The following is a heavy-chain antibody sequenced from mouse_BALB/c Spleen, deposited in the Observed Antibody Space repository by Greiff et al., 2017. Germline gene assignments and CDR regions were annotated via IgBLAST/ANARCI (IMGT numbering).Heavy chain of an antibody. Sequence: DVKLVESGGGLVKPGGSLKLSCAASGFAFSSYDMSWVRQTPEKRLEWVAYISSGGGSTYYPDTVKGRFTISRDNAKNTLYLQMSSLKSEDTAMYYCARHPLYVRRDYYAMDYWGQGTSVTVSS. CDR2: ISSGGGST. CDR3: ARHPLYVRRDYYAMDY. J-gene: IGHJ4*01. CDR1: GFAFSSYD. V-gene: IGHV5-12-1*01. D-gene: IGHD2-14*01.